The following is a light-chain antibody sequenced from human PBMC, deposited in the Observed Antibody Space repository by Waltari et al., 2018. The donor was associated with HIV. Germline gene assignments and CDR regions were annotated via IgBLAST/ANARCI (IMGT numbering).Light chain of an antibody. CDR1: QSVSSSY. CDR2: GAS. V-gene: IGKV3-20*01. J-gene: IGKJ3*01. Sequence: EIVLTQSPGTLSLSPGERATLSCRASQSVSSSYLARYQQNPGQAPRLLIYGASSRATGIPDRFSGSGSGTDFTLTISRLEPEDFAVYYCQQYGSSPFTFGPGTKVDNK. CDR3: QQYGSSPFT.